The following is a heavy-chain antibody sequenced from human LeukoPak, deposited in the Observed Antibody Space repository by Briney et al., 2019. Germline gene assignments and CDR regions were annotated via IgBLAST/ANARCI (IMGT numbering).Heavy chain of an antibody. D-gene: IGHD6-19*01. CDR1: GFIFSSYG. CDR3: AKQAVAPFYYYYYYMDV. J-gene: IGHJ6*03. Sequence: GGSLRLSCAASGFIFSSYGMSWVRQAPGKGLEWVSAISGSGGSTYYADSVKGRFTISRDNSKNTLYLQMNSLRAEDTAVYYCAKQAVAPFYYYYYYMDVWGKGTTVTVSS. CDR2: ISGSGGST. V-gene: IGHV3-23*01.